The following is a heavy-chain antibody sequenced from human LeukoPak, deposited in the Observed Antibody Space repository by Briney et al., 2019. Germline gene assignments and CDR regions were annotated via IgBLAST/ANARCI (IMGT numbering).Heavy chain of an antibody. D-gene: IGHD3-22*01. CDR3: AKANYYDSSGYYVGAFDI. J-gene: IGHJ3*02. V-gene: IGHV3-30*18. Sequence: GGSLRLSCAASGFTFSSYGMHWVRQAPGKGLEWVAVISYDGSNKYYADSVKGRFTISRDNSKNTLYLQMNSLRAEDTAVYYCAKANYYDSSGYYVGAFDIWGQGTMVTVSS. CDR2: ISYDGSNK. CDR1: GFTFSSYG.